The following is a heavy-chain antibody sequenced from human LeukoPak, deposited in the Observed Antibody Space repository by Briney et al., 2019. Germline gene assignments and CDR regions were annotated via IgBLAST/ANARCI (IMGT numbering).Heavy chain of an antibody. CDR2: IYHSGST. CDR1: GGSISSGNW. Sequence: SETLSLTCAVSGGSISSGNWWSWVRQPPGKGLEWIGEIYHSGSTNYNPSLKSRVTISVDTSKNQFSLKLSSVTAADTAVYYCARDAVTVNSYYFDYWGQGTLVTVSS. J-gene: IGHJ4*02. D-gene: IGHD4-11*01. CDR3: ARDAVTVNSYYFDY. V-gene: IGHV4-4*02.